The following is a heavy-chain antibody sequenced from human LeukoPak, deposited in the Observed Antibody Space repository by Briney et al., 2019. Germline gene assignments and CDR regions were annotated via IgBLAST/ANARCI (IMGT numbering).Heavy chain of an antibody. CDR2: ISSGSSFI. CDR3: ARDQGGERWFDP. D-gene: IGHD3-16*01. CDR1: GFNFGSYA. Sequence: GGSLRLSCVASGFNFGSYAMNWVRQAPGKGLEWVSSISSGSSFIYYADSVKGRFTISRDNAKNSLYLQMNSLRAENTAIYYCARDQGGERWFDPWGQGTLVTVSS. J-gene: IGHJ5*02. V-gene: IGHV3-21*01.